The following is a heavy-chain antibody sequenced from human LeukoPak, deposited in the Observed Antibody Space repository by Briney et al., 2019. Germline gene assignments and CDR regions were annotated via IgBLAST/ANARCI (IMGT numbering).Heavy chain of an antibody. J-gene: IGHJ5*02. CDR2: INPNSGGT. CDR3: ARVVVGEADYYDSSGYYNWFDP. D-gene: IGHD3-22*01. CDR1: GYTFTGYY. Sequence: ASVKVSCKASGYTFTGYYMHWVRQAPGQGLEWMGWINPNSGGTNYAQKFQGRVTTTRDTSISTAYMELSRLRSDDTAVYYCARVVVGEADYYDSSGYYNWFDPWGQGTLVTVSS. V-gene: IGHV1-2*02.